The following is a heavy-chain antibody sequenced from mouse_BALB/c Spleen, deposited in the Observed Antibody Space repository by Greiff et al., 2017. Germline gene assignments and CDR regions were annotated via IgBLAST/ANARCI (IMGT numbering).Heavy chain of an antibody. J-gene: IGHJ3*01. CDR1: GFTFSSYT. Sequence: DVKLVESGGGLVQPGGSLKLSCAASGFTFSSYTMSWVRQTPEKRLEWVAYISNGGGSTYYPDTVTGRFTISRDNAKNTLYLEMSSLRSEDTAMYYCARLEGTTATWFAYWGQGTLVTVSA. CDR2: ISNGGGST. CDR3: ARLEGTTATWFAY. V-gene: IGHV5-12-2*01. D-gene: IGHD1-2*01.